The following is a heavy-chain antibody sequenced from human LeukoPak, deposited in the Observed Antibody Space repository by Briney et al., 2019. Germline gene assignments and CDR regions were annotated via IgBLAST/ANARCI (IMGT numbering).Heavy chain of an antibody. J-gene: IGHJ5*02. CDR1: GFTFTDYY. V-gene: IGHV3-11*01. CDR3: ATDGAGFDT. Sequence: GGSLRLSCAASGFTFTDYYMSWIRQAQGKGLEWLSYINIGGTNTHYADSVKGRFTISRDNAKKSLYLEMNNLRAEDTAVYYCATDGAGFDTWGQGVLVTVSS. CDR2: INIGGTNT.